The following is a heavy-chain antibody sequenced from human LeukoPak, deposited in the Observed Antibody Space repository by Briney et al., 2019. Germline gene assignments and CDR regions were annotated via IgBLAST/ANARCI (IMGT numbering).Heavy chain of an antibody. CDR2: INHSGST. Sequence: SETLSLTCAVYGGIFSGYYWSWIRQPPGKGLEWIGEINHSGSTNYNPSLKSRVTISVDTSKNQFSLKLSSVTAADTAVYYCARGQQLVHVDWFDPWGQGTLVTVSS. CDR3: ARGQQLVHVDWFDP. V-gene: IGHV4-34*01. D-gene: IGHD6-13*01. CDR1: GGIFSGYY. J-gene: IGHJ5*02.